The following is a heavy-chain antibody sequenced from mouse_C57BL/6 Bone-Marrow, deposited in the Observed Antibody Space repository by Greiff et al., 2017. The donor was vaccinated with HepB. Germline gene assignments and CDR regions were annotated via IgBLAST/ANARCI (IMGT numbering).Heavy chain of an antibody. CDR2: INPNNGGT. V-gene: IGHV1-26*01. J-gene: IGHJ1*03. CDR1: GYTFTDYY. Sequence: VQLQQSGPELVKPGASVKISCKASGYTFTDYYMNWVKQSHGKSLEWIGDINPNNGGTSYNQKFKGRATLTVDKSSSTAYMELRSLTAEDSAVYYCGRWYYAAWYFDVWGTGTTVTVSS. CDR3: GRWYYAAWYFDV. D-gene: IGHD1-1*01.